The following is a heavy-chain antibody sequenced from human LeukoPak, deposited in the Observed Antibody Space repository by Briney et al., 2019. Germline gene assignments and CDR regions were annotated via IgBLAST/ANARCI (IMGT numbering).Heavy chain of an antibody. J-gene: IGHJ4*02. V-gene: IGHV3-23*01. CDR3: AKDQWSFSYFDY. Sequence: TGGSLRLSCAASGFTFSSYAMHWVRQAPGKGLEWVSDISGSGISTYYADSVKGRFTISRDNSKNTLYLQMNSLRAEDTAVYYCAKDQWSFSYFDYWGQGTLVTVSS. CDR1: GFTFSSYA. CDR2: ISGSGIST. D-gene: IGHD1-26*01.